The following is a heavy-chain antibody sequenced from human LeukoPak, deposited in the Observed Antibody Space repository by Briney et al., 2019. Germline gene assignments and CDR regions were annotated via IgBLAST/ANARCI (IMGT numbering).Heavy chain of an antibody. CDR3: ARGDNWFDP. J-gene: IGHJ5*02. V-gene: IGHV3-11*01. CDR2: ISSSGSTI. Sequence: GGSLRLSCTVSGFTLSSYEMSWIRQAPGKGLEWVSYISSSGSTIYYADSVKGRFTISRDNAKNSLYLQMNSLRAEDTAVYYCARGDNWFDPWGQGTLVTVSS. CDR1: GFTLSSYE.